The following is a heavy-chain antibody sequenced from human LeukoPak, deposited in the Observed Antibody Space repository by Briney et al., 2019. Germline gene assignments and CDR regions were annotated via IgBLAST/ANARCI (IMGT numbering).Heavy chain of an antibody. V-gene: IGHV4-59*12. Sequence: PSETLSLTCTVSGGSISSYYWSWIRQPPGKGLEWIGYIYYSGSTYYNPSLKSRVTISVDTSKNQFSLKLSSVTAADTAVYYCARVERGFDYWGQGTLVTVSS. J-gene: IGHJ4*02. CDR1: GGSISSYY. D-gene: IGHD1-1*01. CDR2: IYYSGST. CDR3: ARVERGFDY.